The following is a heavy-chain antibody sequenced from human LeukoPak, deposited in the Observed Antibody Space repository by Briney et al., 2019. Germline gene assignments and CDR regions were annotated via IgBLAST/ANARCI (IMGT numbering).Heavy chain of an antibody. V-gene: IGHV3-23*01. Sequence: GGSLRLSCAASGFTFSTYGMSWVRQAPGKGLEWVSGISDGGDNTYYADSVKGRFTISRDNSKSTLYLQMNSLRVEDTAVYYCSKAPYYVLPCFDYWGQGTLVTVSS. CDR3: SKAPYYVLPCFDY. J-gene: IGHJ4*02. CDR2: ISDGGDNT. D-gene: IGHD3-10*02. CDR1: GFTFSTYG.